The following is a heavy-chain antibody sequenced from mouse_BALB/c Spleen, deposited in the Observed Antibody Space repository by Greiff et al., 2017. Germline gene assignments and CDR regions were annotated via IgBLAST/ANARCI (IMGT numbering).Heavy chain of an antibody. V-gene: IGHV1-26*01. D-gene: IGHD4-1*02. CDR2: INPYNGAT. Sequence: EVQLQQSGPELVKPGASVKISCKASGYSFTGYYMHWVKQSHVKSLEWIGRINPYNGATSYNQNFKDKASLTVDKSSSTAYMELHSLTSEDSAVYYCAGSRATGPDWFAYWGQGTLVTVSA. CDR1: GYSFTGYY. J-gene: IGHJ3*01. CDR3: AGSRATGPDWFAY.